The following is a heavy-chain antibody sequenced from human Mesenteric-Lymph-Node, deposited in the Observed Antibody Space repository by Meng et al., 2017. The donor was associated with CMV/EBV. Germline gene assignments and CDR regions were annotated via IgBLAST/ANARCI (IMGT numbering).Heavy chain of an antibody. CDR2: IIPIFGTA. D-gene: IGHD1-26*01. J-gene: IGHJ4*02. V-gene: IGHV1-69*05. CDR1: GGAFSSYA. Sequence: ASGGAFSSYAISWVRQAPGPGLEWMGGIIPIFGTANYAQKFQGRVTITTDESTSTAYMELSSLRSEDTAVYYCARAGSGSYRLRPDYWGQGTLVTVSS. CDR3: ARAGSGSYRLRPDY.